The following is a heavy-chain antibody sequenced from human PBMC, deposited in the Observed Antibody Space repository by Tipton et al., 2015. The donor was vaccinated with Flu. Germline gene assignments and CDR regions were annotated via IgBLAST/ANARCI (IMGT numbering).Heavy chain of an antibody. CDR2: TYSNGDT. Sequence: TLSLTCTVSGGSISGYYWNWIRQSPGRGLEWIGYTYSNGDTEYNPSLKSRVTISVGTSGDHLSLKVTSVTAADTAVYFCARGARSSSSPFGYWGQGTHVTFSA. J-gene: IGHJ4*02. D-gene: IGHD6-6*01. V-gene: IGHV4-59*12. CDR1: GGSISGYY. CDR3: ARGARSSSSPFGY.